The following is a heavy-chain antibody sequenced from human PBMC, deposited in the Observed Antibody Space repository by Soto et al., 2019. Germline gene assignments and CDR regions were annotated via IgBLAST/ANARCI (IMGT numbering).Heavy chain of an antibody. Sequence: ESGGGLVHPGKSLRLSCEASGFTFDDHVMHWVRQVPGKGLEWVGHISWNGYSIGYGGSVRGRFTISRDNAKKTLYLQMNSLRPEDTALYYCARSWSGSTSGRVDVWGQGTTVTVSS. D-gene: IGHD3-3*01. CDR2: ISWNGYSI. J-gene: IGHJ6*02. V-gene: IGHV3-9*01. CDR3: ARSWSGSTSGRVDV. CDR1: GFTFDDHV.